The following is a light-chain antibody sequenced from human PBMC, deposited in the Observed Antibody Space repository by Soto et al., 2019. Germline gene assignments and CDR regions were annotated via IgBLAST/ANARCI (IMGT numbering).Light chain of an antibody. V-gene: IGLV2-23*01. CDR3: CSYAGSSTSVV. CDR1: SSDVGSYNL. Sequence: QSALTQPASVSGSPGQSITISCTGTSSDVGSYNLVSWYQQHPGKAPKLMIYAGSKRPSGVSNRLSGSKSGNTASLTISGLQAEDWADYYCCSYAGSSTSVVFGVGTQLTVL. J-gene: IGLJ2*01. CDR2: AGS.